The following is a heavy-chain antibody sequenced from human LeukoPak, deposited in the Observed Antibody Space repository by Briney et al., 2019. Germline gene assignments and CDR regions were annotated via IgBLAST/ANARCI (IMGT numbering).Heavy chain of an antibody. D-gene: IGHD3-16*02. J-gene: IGHJ5*02. CDR2: INPNSGGT. V-gene: IGHV1-2*02. CDR3: ARLVPHYDYVWGSYRYGWFDP. CDR1: GYTFTGYY. Sequence: ASVKVSCKASGYTFTGYYMHWVRQAPGQGLEWMGWINPNSGGTNYAQKFQGRVTMTRDTSISTAYMELSRLRSDDTAVYYCARLVPHYDYVWGSYRYGWFDPWGQGTLVTVSS.